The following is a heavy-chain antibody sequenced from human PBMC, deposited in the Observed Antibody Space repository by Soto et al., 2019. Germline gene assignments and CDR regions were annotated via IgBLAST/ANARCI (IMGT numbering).Heavy chain of an antibody. V-gene: IGHV1-18*04. J-gene: IGHJ6*02. CDR1: GYTFTSYG. Sequence: QVQLVQSGTEVKKPGASVKVSCKASGYTFTSYGISWVRQAPGQGLEWMGWISAYNDNTIYTQKLQGRVTMTTDTSTSTAYMELRSLRSDDTAVYYCARGVDCSGGSCFSFYYCYYCFDVWGQGTTLTVSS. CDR2: ISAYNDNT. CDR3: ARGVDCSGGSCFSFYYCYYCFDV. D-gene: IGHD2-15*01.